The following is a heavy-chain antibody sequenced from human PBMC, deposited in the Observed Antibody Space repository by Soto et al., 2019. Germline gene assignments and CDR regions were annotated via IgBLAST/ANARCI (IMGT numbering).Heavy chain of an antibody. D-gene: IGHD1-7*01. CDR1: GYTLTELS. Sequence: ASVKVSCKVSGYTLTELSMHWVRQAPGKGLEWMGGFDPEDGETIYAQKFQGRVTMTEDTSTDTAYMELSSLRSEDTAVYYCAIVTGTTFNKWFDPWGQGTLVTVSS. V-gene: IGHV1-24*01. J-gene: IGHJ5*02. CDR3: AIVTGTTFNKWFDP. CDR2: FDPEDGET.